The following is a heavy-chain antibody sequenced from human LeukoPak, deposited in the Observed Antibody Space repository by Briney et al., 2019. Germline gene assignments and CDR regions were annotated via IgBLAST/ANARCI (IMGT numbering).Heavy chain of an antibody. D-gene: IGHD3-16*01. V-gene: IGHV1-18*01. CDR2: ISTYNGDT. J-gene: IGHJ6*02. CDR3: ARGGNGMDV. CDR1: GYPFTTYG. Sequence: ASVKVSCKASGYPFTTYGIDWVRQAPGQGLEWIGWISTYNGDTNYAQKFQGRVTMTTDTSTNTAYIELRSLTSDDTAAYYCARGGNGMDVWGHGTTVTVSS.